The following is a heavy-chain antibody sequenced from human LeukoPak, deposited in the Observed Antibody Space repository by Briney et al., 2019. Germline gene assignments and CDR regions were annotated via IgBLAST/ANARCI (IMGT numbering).Heavy chain of an antibody. Sequence: GGSLRLSCAASGFTFSSYWMSWVRQAPGKGLEWVANIKQDGSEKYYVDSVKGRFTISRDNAKNSLYLQMNSLRAEDTAVYYCARNGFRWFGESHPFDYWGQGTLVTVSS. CDR3: ARNGFRWFGESHPFDY. CDR2: IKQDGSEK. D-gene: IGHD3-10*01. J-gene: IGHJ4*02. CDR1: GFTFSSYW. V-gene: IGHV3-7*01.